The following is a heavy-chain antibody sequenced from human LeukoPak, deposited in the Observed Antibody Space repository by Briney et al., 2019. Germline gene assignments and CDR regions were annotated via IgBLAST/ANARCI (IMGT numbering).Heavy chain of an antibody. V-gene: IGHV4-30-4*07. Sequence: PSETLSLTCAVSGGSISSGGYSWSWIRQPPGKGLEWIGYIYYSGSTYYNPSLKSRVTISVDTSKNQFSLKLSSVTAADTAVYYCARTKYGYGDPVGWFDPWGQGTLVTVSS. CDR3: ARTKYGYGDPVGWFDP. CDR1: GGSISSGGYS. D-gene: IGHD4-17*01. CDR2: IYYSGST. J-gene: IGHJ5*02.